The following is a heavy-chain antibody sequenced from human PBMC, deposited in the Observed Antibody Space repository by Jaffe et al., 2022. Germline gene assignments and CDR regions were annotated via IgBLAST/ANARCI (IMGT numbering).Heavy chain of an antibody. CDR1: GYTVTNYY. CDR2: INPNSGNT. J-gene: IGHJ4*02. V-gene: IGHV1-46*01. Sequence: QVQLVQSGAEVKMPGASVKSSCKASGYTVTNYYIHWVRQAPGQGLEWMGAINPNSGNTNYAQKFQGRVTLTRDTSTSTVYMEVRSLRSEDTAVYYCEGSHGYWGQGALVTVSS. CDR3: EGSHGY.